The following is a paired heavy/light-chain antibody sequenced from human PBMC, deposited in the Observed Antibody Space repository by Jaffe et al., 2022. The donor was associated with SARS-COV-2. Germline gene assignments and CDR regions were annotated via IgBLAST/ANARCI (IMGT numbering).Light chain of an antibody. J-gene: IGKJ5*01. CDR3: QQRSNWPLIT. CDR1: QSVSSY. Sequence: EIVLTQSPATLSLSPGERATLSCRASQSVSSYLAWYQQKPGQAPRLLIYDASNRATGIPARFSGSGSGTDFTLTISSLEPEDFAVYYCQQRSNWPLITFGQGTRLEIK. CDR2: DAS. V-gene: IGKV3-11*01.
Heavy chain of an antibody. J-gene: IGHJ4*02. CDR1: GFTFSRSG. CDR3: AKDRLQSSSWTEYYFDY. CDR2: ISNDGSNK. Sequence: QVQLVESGGGVVQPGRSLRLSCAASGFTFSRSGMHWVRQAPGKGLEWVAVISNDGSNKYYADSVKGRFTISRDNSKNTLYLQMNSLRAEDTAVYYCAKDRLQSSSWTEYYFDYWGQGTLVTVSS. V-gene: IGHV3-30*18. D-gene: IGHD6-13*01.